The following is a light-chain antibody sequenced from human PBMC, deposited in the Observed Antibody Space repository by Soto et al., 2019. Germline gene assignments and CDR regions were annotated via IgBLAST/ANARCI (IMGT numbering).Light chain of an antibody. CDR2: QDI. CDR3: QAWDSDIGV. J-gene: IGLJ2*01. V-gene: IGLV3-1*01. Sequence: SYELTQPPSVSVSPGQTASIACSGDKLDNKYTYWYQQKSGQSPVLVIYQDIKRPSGIPERFSGSNSGNTATLTISGTQTMDEADYYCQAWDSDIGVFGGGTKLTVL. CDR1: KLDNKY.